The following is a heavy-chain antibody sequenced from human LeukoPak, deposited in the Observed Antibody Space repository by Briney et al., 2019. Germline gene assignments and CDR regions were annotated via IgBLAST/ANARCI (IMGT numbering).Heavy chain of an antibody. CDR1: GGTFSSYA. Sequence: ASVKVSCKASGGTFSSYAISWVRQAPGQGLEWMGRIIPILGIANYAQKFQGRVTITADKSTSTAYMELSSLRSEDTAVYYCASHLSSWFTFFQHWGQGTLVTVSS. D-gene: IGHD6-13*01. J-gene: IGHJ1*01. CDR3: ASHLSSWFTFFQH. CDR2: IIPILGIA. V-gene: IGHV1-69*04.